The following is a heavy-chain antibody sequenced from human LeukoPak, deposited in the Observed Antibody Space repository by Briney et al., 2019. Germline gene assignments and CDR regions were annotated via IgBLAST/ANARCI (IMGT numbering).Heavy chain of an antibody. CDR2: ISAYNGNT. CDR1: GYTFTSYG. CDR3: ARCLYGSGSYYYQDWFDP. D-gene: IGHD3-10*01. Sequence: ASVKVSCKASGYTFTSYGISWVRQAPGQGLEWMGWISAYNGNTNYAQKLQGRVTMTTDTSTSTAYMELRSRRSDDTAVYYCARCLYGSGSYYYQDWFDPWGQGTLVTVSS. V-gene: IGHV1-18*04. J-gene: IGHJ5*02.